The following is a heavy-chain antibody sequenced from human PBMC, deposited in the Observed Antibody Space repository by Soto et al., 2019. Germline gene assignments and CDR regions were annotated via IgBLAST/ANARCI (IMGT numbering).Heavy chain of an antibody. CDR3: AKDRGEEGLKFLEWFGGMDV. J-gene: IGHJ6*02. V-gene: IGHV3-74*01. Sequence: PGGSLRLSCAASGFRVSNYWMNWVRQAPGKGLVWVSHIKSDGTTSYADSVEGRFTVSRDDAKNTFYLQMNGLRAEDTAVYYCAKDRGEEGLKFLEWFGGMDVWGHGTTVTVSS. CDR2: IKSDGTT. D-gene: IGHD3-3*01. CDR1: GFRVSNYW.